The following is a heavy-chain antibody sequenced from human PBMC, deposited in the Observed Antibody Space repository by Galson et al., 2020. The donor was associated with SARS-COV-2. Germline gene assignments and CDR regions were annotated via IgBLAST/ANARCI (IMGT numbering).Heavy chain of an antibody. V-gene: IGHV4-34*01. CDR2: INHSGST. Sequence: SQASETLSLTCAVYGGSFSGYYWSWIRQPPGKGLEWIGEINHSGSTNYNPSLKSRVTISVDTSKNQFSLKLSSVTAADTAVYSCARRITYTYYDVLTGYYVNWFDPCGQGTLVSVAS. J-gene: IGHJ5*02. CDR3: ARRITYTYYDVLTGYYVNWFDP. D-gene: IGHD3-9*01. CDR1: GGSFSGYY.